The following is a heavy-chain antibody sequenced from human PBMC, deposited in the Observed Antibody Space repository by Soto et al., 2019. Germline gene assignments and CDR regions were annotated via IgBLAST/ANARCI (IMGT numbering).Heavy chain of an antibody. Sequence: ASVKVSCKASGCTFTSYGISWVRQAPGQGLEWMGWISAYNGKTNYAQKLQGRVTMTTDTSTSTAYMELRSLRSDDTAVYYCARLTMAQDAFDIWGQGTMVTVS. CDR3: ARLTMAQDAFDI. CDR1: GCTFTSYG. CDR2: ISAYNGKT. J-gene: IGHJ3*02. D-gene: IGHD3-10*01. V-gene: IGHV1-18*01.